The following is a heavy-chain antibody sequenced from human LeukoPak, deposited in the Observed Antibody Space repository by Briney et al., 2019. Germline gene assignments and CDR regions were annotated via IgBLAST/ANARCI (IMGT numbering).Heavy chain of an antibody. CDR3: ARPAVGRAAAGNRDYYFDY. D-gene: IGHD6-13*01. Sequence: PGGSLRLSCAASGFTFSDYYMSWIRQAPGKGLEWVSYISSSSSYTNYADSVKGRFTISRDNAKNSLYLQMNSLRAEDTAVYYGARPAVGRAAAGNRDYYFDYWGQGTLVTVSS. J-gene: IGHJ4*02. CDR1: GFTFSDYY. V-gene: IGHV3-11*03. CDR2: ISSSSSYT.